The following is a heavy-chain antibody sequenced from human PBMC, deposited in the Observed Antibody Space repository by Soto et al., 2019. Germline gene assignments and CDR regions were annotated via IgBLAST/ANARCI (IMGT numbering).Heavy chain of an antibody. CDR2: IIPLDGKT. J-gene: IGHJ4*02. CDR3: AREATDYFYK. Sequence: QVQLAQSGAEVKKPGSSVKISCKASGRSFRTYGISWVRQAPGQGLQWMGRIIPLDGKTNYAQEVQGRVTFTADKSTTTAYLIRSGLRSDDTAIYYCAREATDYFYKWGQGTLVTVSS. CDR1: GRSFRTYG. V-gene: IGHV1-69*04.